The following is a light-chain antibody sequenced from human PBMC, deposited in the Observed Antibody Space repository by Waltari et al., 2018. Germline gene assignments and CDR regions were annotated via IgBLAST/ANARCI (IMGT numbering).Light chain of an antibody. CDR3: QVWDSGTAV. CDR2: RDK. V-gene: IGLV3-9*01. CDR1: NLGGKN. J-gene: IGLJ7*01. Sequence: SYDLTQPLSVSVALGQTARISCRGNNLGGKNVHWYQQKAGQAPLLVIYRDKNRPSRIPERFSGSNSENTATLTISRAQAADEADYYCQVWDSGTAVFGGGTQLTVL.